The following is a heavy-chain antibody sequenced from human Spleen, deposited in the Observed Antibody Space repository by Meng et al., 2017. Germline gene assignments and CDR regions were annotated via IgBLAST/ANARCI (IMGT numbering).Heavy chain of an antibody. CDR1: GFTFSSSW. CDR2: TDTYGTTT. V-gene: IGHV3-74*01. D-gene: IGHD2-21*01. J-gene: IGHJ4*02. Sequence: EVQLLESGGGLVQPGGSLRLSCAASGFTFSSSWMHWVRHAPGKGLVWVSRTDTYGTTTNYADSVQGRFTIFRDNAQDTLYLQMNSLTVEDTAVYYCVRDLVGRYDSWGPGTLVTVSS. CDR3: VRDLVGRYDS.